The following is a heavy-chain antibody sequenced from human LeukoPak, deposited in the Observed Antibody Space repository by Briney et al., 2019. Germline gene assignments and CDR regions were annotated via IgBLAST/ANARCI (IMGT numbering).Heavy chain of an antibody. V-gene: IGHV1-46*01. J-gene: IGHJ3*02. CDR2: INPSGGST. D-gene: IGHD5-18*01. CDR3: ATLPDGYSYGLQAFDI. CDR1: GYTFTSYY. Sequence: ASVKVSCKASGYTFTSYYMHWVRQAPGQGLEWMGIINPSGGSTSYAQKFQGRVTMTEDTSTDTAYMELSSLRSEDTAVYYCATLPDGYSYGLQAFDIWGQGTMVTVSS.